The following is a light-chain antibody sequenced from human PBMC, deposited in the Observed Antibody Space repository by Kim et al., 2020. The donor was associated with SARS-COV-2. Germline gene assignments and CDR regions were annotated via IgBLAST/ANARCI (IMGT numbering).Light chain of an antibody. CDR2: YNN. CDR3: GTWDNSLINCV. V-gene: IGLV1-51*01. Sequence: TISCSARSANLSINHVYWSQQLPGTAPHLLIYYNNKRPSGIPDRFSGSKAGTSATLGITDMQTGDXADYYCGTWDNSLINCVSGTGTKVTVL. CDR1: SANLSINH. J-gene: IGLJ1*01.